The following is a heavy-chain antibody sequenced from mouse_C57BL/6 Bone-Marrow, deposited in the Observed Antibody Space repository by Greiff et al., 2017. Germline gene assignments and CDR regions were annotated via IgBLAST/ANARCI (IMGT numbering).Heavy chain of an antibody. CDR1: GFTFSDYG. D-gene: IGHD1-1*01. J-gene: IGHJ1*03. CDR2: ISSGSSTF. Sequence: DVKLVESGGGLVKPGGSLKLSCAASGFTFSDYGMHWVRQAPEKGLEWVAYISSGSSTFYYADTVQGRFIISRDNAKNTLFQQMTSLRSEDTSIYYCASDYYGAPYWYFDVWGTGTTVTVSS. V-gene: IGHV5-17*01. CDR3: ASDYYGAPYWYFDV.